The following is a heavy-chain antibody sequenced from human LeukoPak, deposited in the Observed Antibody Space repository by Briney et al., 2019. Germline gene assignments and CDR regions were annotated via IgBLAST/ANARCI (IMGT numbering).Heavy chain of an antibody. V-gene: IGHV3-23*01. J-gene: IGHJ4*02. D-gene: IGHD3-10*01. CDR2: ISGSGGST. Sequence: GGSLRLSCAASGFTFSSYAVSWVRQAPGKGLEWVSAISGSGGSTYYADSVKGRFTISRDNSKNTLYLQMNSLRAEDTAVYYCAKMVRGVHYYFDYWGQGTLVTVSS. CDR1: GFTFSSYA. CDR3: AKMVRGVHYYFDY.